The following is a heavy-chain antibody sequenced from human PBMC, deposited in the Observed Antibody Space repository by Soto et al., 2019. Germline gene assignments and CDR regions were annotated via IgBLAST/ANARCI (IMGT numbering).Heavy chain of an antibody. D-gene: IGHD2-15*01. CDR3: ARGQGYCSGGICYYYYYGMDV. CDR1: GGTFSSDA. Sequence: GASVKVSCKASGGTFSSDAFSWVRQAPGQGLEWMGGIIPTSGTANYAQKFQGRATITADESTSTAYMELSSLTSEDTAVYFCARGQGYCSGGICYYYYYGMDVWGQGITVTVSS. CDR2: IIPTSGTA. J-gene: IGHJ6*02. V-gene: IGHV1-69*13.